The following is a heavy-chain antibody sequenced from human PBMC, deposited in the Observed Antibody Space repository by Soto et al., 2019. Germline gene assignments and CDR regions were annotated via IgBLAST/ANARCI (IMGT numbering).Heavy chain of an antibody. V-gene: IGHV4-30-4*08. D-gene: IGHD2-21*02. CDR1: GGSISYEYYH. J-gene: IGHJ6*02. CDR3: AREDDGGDRDYYGLDV. CDR2: IHYSGSI. Sequence: QVQLQQSGPGLVKPSQTLSLTRTVSGGSISYEYYHWTWIRQSPGKGLEWIGYIHYSGSIIYNPSFKSQVTISVDTSKNQFSLQLSSVTAADTAVYFCAREDDGGDRDYYGLDVWGQGTTVTVSS.